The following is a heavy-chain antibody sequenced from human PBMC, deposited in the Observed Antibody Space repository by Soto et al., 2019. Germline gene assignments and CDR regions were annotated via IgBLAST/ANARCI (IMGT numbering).Heavy chain of an antibody. V-gene: IGHV1-18*04. J-gene: IGHJ4*02. CDR1: GYTFTSYG. CDR3: ARDPMYSSSWYLGY. CDR2: ISAYNGNT. Sequence: GASVKVSFKASGYTFTSYGISWVRQAPGQGLEWMGWISAYNGNTNYAQKLQGRVTMTTDTSTSTAYMELRSLRSDDTAVYYCARDPMYSSSWYLGYWGQGTLVTVSS. D-gene: IGHD6-13*01.